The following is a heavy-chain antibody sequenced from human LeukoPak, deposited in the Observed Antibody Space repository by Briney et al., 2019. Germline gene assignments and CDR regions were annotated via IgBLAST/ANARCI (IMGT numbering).Heavy chain of an antibody. V-gene: IGHV4-59*01. Sequence: PSETLSLTCTVSGGSISSYYWSWIRQPPGKGLEWIGYIYYSGSTNYNPSLKSRVTISVDTSKNQFSLKLSSVTAADTAVYYCARGSNSGGYYYYYYMDVWGKGTTVTVSS. CDR3: ARGSNSGGYYYYYYMDV. J-gene: IGHJ6*03. CDR1: GGSISSYY. D-gene: IGHD4-23*01. CDR2: IYYSGST.